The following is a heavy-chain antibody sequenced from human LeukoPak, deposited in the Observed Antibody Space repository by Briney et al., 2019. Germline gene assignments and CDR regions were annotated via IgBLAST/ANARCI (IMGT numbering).Heavy chain of an antibody. CDR1: GYNFPSYG. Sequence: GASVKVSCKASGYNFPSYGINWVRQAPGQGLEWMGWIRPHTGETNSAQRFQDRVTMTTDTSTTTAYMELRSLRFDGTAVYYCARDRGGKGSAIFYWGQGSLVTVSS. V-gene: IGHV1-18*01. J-gene: IGHJ4*02. CDR3: ARDRGGKGSAIFY. CDR2: IRPHTGET. D-gene: IGHD2-2*01.